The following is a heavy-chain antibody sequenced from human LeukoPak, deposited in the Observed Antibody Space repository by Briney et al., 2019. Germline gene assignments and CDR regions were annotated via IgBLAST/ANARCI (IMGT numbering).Heavy chain of an antibody. CDR3: AKTQWKVGATDYFDY. CDR1: GFAFKNYA. D-gene: IGHD1-26*01. Sequence: PGGSLRLSCAASGFAFKNYAMTWVRQAPGKGLEWVSNINDNGGQRHYADSVKGRLTISRDNSKNTVFLQMDSLRAEDTAVYYCAKTQWKVGATDYFDYWGQGILVTVSS. CDR2: INDNGGQR. V-gene: IGHV3-23*01. J-gene: IGHJ4*02.